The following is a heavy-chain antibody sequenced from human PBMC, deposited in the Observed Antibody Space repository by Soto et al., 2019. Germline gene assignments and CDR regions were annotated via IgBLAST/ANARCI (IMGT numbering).Heavy chain of an antibody. CDR2: ISSSGSY. J-gene: IGHJ6*02. CDR3: AREYGSGGSYWAGAYYYGMDV. CDR1: GFSFSTYS. D-gene: IGHD2-15*01. Sequence: PXVCLRLSCAACGFSFSTYSMNCVRQAPGKGLEWVSSISSSGSYYADSVKGRFTISRDNAENSLYVQMNSLRAEDTAVYYCAREYGSGGSYWAGAYYYGMDVWGQRTTVTVSS. V-gene: IGHV3-21*01.